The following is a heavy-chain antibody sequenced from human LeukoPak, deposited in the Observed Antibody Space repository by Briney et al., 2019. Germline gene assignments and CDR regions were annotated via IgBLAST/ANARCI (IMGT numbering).Heavy chain of an antibody. CDR3: ARDAAIAAAVGWFDP. Sequence: GGSLRLSCAASGFTFSSYEMNWVRQAPGKGLEWVSYISSSGSTIYYADSVKGRFTISRDNAKNSLYLQMNSLRAEDTAVYYCARDAAIAAAVGWFDPWGQGTLVTVSS. D-gene: IGHD6-13*01. CDR1: GFTFSSYE. CDR2: ISSSGSTI. V-gene: IGHV3-48*03. J-gene: IGHJ5*02.